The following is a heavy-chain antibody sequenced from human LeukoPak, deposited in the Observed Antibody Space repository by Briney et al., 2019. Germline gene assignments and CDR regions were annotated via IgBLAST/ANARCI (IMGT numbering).Heavy chain of an antibody. D-gene: IGHD4-11*01. Sequence: GGSLRLSCAASGNYWMHWVRQVPGKGLVWVSHINSDGSWTSYADSVKGRFTISKDNAKNTVYLQMGSLRAEDTAVYYCAKDQSSFVTTITTLDYWGQGTLVTVSS. V-gene: IGHV3-74*01. CDR2: INSDGSWT. CDR1: GNYW. J-gene: IGHJ4*02. CDR3: AKDQSSFVTTITTLDY.